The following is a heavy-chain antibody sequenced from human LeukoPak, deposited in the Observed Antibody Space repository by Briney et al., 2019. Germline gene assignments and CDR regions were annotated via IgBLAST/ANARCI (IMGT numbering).Heavy chain of an antibody. CDR3: ARERGYSYGYDY. V-gene: IGHV3-48*03. Sequence: GGSLRLSCAASGFTFSSYEMNWVRQAPGKGLEWVSYISSSGTTIYYADSVKGRFTISRDNAKSSLYLQMNSLRAEDTAVYYCARERGYSYGYDYWGQGTLVTVSS. J-gene: IGHJ4*02. CDR2: ISSSGTTI. D-gene: IGHD5-18*01. CDR1: GFTFSSYE.